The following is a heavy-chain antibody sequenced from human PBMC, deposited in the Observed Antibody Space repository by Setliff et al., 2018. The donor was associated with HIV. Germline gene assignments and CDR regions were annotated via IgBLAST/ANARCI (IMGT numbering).Heavy chain of an antibody. V-gene: IGHV4-39*01. CDR3: ARRTAPPSGFYSHYYLDV. CDR2: IYFSGTT. CDR1: GGSISSGSYY. D-gene: IGHD6-6*01. Sequence: PSETLSLTCTVSGGSISSGSYYWGWIRQPPGKGLEWIGSIYFSGTTYYSPSLESRVTISVDTSKNQFSLKVTFVTAADTAVYYCARRTAPPSGFYSHYYLDVWGKGTTVTVSS. J-gene: IGHJ6*03.